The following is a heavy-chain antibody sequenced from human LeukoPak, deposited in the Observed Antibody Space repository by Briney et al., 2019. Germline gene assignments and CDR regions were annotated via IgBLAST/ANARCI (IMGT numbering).Heavy chain of an antibody. V-gene: IGHV4-4*07. D-gene: IGHD3-16*01. CDR2: IYTRGNT. CDR3: ARSVPSRDYGSSSFDY. Sequence: SETLSLTCTVSGGSLSSYYWSWVRQPAGKGLEWIGRIYTRGNTNYNPSLKSRVTMSVDTSKNQFSLKVNSLSAADTAMYYCARSVPSRDYGSSSFDYWGQGILVTVSS. J-gene: IGHJ4*02. CDR1: GGSLSSYY.